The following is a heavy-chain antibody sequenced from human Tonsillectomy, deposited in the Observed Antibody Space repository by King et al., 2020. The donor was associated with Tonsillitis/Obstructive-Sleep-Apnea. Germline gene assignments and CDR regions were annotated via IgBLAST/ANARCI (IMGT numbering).Heavy chain of an antibody. J-gene: IGHJ3*02. D-gene: IGHD6-19*01. V-gene: IGHV5-51*01. Sequence: QLVQSGAEVKKPGESLKISCKGSGYSFTDYWIGWVRQMPGKGLEWMGIIYPGDSDTRYSPSFQGQVTISADKSIGTAYLQWSSLKASDTAMYYCARQGYRFSGGWKGQDDAFDIWGQGTMVTVSS. CDR3: ARQGYRFSGGWKGQDDAFDI. CDR2: IYPGDSDT. CDR1: GYSFTDYW.